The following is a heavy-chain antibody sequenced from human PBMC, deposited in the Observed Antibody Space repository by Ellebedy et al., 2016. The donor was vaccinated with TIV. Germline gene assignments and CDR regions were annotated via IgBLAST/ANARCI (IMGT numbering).Heavy chain of an antibody. CDR2: IYFSGTT. J-gene: IGHJ3*02. V-gene: IGHV4-38-2*02. CDR1: GYSISSGYY. CDR3: ARGPVLYNFDAFDI. Sequence: SETLSLTCTVSGYSISSGYYWGWIRQPPGKGLVWIASIYFSGTTYYTPSLKSRVTISADMSKNQFSLKVTSVTAPDTAVYYCARGPVLYNFDAFDIWGQGTMVTVSS. D-gene: IGHD1-1*01.